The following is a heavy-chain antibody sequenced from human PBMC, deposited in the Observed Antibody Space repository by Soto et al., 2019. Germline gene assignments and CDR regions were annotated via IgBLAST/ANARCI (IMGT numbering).Heavy chain of an antibody. V-gene: IGHV3-74*01. J-gene: IGHJ4*02. CDR1: GITFSNYW. D-gene: IGHD3-22*01. Sequence: EVQLEESGGGLVQPGGSLRLSCAASGITFSNYWMEWVRQAPGKGLVWVSRIHSDGITTYYGDSVKGRFTIFRDNAKSTVYLQMNSLGAEDTATYHCTLHKFDSSGYVSDYWGQGTLVTVSS. CDR2: IHSDGITT. CDR3: TLHKFDSSGYVSDY.